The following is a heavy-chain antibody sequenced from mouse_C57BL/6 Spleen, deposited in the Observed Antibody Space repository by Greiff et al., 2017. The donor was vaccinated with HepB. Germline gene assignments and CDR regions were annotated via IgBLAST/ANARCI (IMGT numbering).Heavy chain of an antibody. V-gene: IGHV1-81*01. J-gene: IGHJ3*01. CDR3: AREWGGNYPWFAY. D-gene: IGHD2-1*01. CDR2: IYPRSGNT. CDR1: GYTFTSYG. Sequence: QVQLQQSGAELARPGASVKLSCKASGYTFTSYGISWVKQRTGQGLEWIGEIYPRSGNTYYNEKFKGKATLTADKSSSTAYMELRSLTSEDSAVYFCAREWGGNYPWFAYWGQGTLVTVSA.